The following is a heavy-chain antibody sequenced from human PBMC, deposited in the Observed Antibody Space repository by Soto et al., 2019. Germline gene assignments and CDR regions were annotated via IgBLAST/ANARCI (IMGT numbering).Heavy chain of an antibody. J-gene: IGHJ4*02. CDR2: ISSSSSYI. Sequence: PRGYLRLFCAASGFTFGSYSMNWVRQAPGKGLEWVASISSSSSYIYYADSVKGRFTISGDNAKNSLYLQMNSLRAEDTAVYYWARESREQLALDYWGQGT. D-gene: IGHD6-13*01. V-gene: IGHV3-21*01. CDR3: ARESREQLALDY. CDR1: GFTFGSYS.